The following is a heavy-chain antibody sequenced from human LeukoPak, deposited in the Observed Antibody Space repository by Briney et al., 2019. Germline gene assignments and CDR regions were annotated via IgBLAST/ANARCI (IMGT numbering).Heavy chain of an antibody. CDR2: IYSGGST. D-gene: IGHD3-16*01. V-gene: IGHV3-66*01. Sequence: GGSLRLSCAASGFTVSSNYMSWVRRAPGKGLEWVSVIYSGGSTYYADSVKGRFTISRDNSKNTLYLQMNSLKAEDTAVYYCARVGQVSWMFGWFDPWGQGTLVTVCS. CDR3: ARVGQVSWMFGWFDP. J-gene: IGHJ5*02. CDR1: GFTVSSNY.